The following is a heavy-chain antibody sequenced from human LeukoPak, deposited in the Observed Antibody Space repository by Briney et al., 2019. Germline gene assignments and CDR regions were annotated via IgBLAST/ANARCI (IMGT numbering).Heavy chain of an antibody. CDR3: ATHSPEWRYSGYYNFYYMDV. CDR2: IIPVLSTA. Sequence: GASVKVSCKASGDTFSRYAISWVRQAPGQGLEWMGGIIPVLSTANYAQKFQGRVTITADKSTSTAYMELSSLRSEDTAVYFCATHSPEWRYSGYYNFYYMDVWGKGTTVTVSS. CDR1: GDTFSRYA. J-gene: IGHJ6*03. V-gene: IGHV1-69*10. D-gene: IGHD5-12*01.